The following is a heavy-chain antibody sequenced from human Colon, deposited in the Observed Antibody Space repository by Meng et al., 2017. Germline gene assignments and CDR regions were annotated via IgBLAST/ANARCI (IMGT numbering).Heavy chain of an antibody. CDR1: GVSVKSVIYY. J-gene: IGHJ4*02. D-gene: IGHD6-19*01. V-gene: IGHV4-61*01. Sequence: QVQLQGSGPGLVRHSETLSLNCNVSGVSVKSVIYYWNWIRQPPGKTLEWIGYIYSSGSTTYNPSLKSRVTISLDTPKNQFSLKLTSVTAADTAVYYCAREGPIAVAGYDYWGQGTLVTVSS. CDR2: IYSSGST. CDR3: AREGPIAVAGYDY.